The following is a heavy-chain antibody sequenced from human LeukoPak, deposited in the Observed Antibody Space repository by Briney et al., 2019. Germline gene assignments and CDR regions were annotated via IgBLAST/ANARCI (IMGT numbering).Heavy chain of an antibody. CDR1: GGSIRSYY. J-gene: IGHJ6*02. V-gene: IGHV4-59*01. Sequence: PSETLSLTCTVSGGSIRSYYWSWVRQPPGEGLEWIGYIYYSGSTNYNPSLKSRVTISVDTSKNQFSLKLSSVTAADTAVYYCARGYYYGMDVWGQGTTVTVSS. CDR2: IYYSGST. CDR3: ARGYYYGMDV.